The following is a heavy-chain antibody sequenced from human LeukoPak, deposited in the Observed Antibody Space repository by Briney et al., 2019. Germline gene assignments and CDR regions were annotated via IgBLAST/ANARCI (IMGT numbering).Heavy chain of an antibody. Sequence: ASVKVSCKASGYTFTGYYLHWVRQAPGQGLEWMGWINPNSGGTNYAQKFQGRVTMTRDTSISTAYMEPSRLRSDDTALYYCAREGMGGTTLFDYWGQGTLVTVSS. CDR1: GYTFTGYY. V-gene: IGHV1-2*02. J-gene: IGHJ4*02. D-gene: IGHD1-26*01. CDR2: INPNSGGT. CDR3: AREGMGGTTLFDY.